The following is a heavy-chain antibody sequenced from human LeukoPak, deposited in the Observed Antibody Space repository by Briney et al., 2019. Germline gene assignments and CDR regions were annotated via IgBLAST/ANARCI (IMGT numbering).Heavy chain of an antibody. V-gene: IGHV3-21*01. D-gene: IGHD3-10*01. J-gene: IGHJ6*02. CDR3: ARDRPTSITMVRGVIYYYYYGMDV. CDR2: ISSSSSYI. CDR1: GFTFSSYS. Sequence: GGSLRLSCAASGFTFSSYSMNWVRQAPEKGLEWVSSISSSSSYIYYADSVKGRFTISRDNAKNSLYLQMNSLRAEDTAVYYCARDRPTSITMVRGVIYYYYYGMDVWGQGTTVTVSS.